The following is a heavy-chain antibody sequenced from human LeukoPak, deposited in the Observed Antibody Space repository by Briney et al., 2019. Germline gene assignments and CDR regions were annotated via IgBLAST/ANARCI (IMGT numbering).Heavy chain of an antibody. V-gene: IGHV3-23*01. J-gene: IGHJ4*02. Sequence: PGGSLRLSCAASGFTFSSYAVSWVRQAPGKGLEWVSAISGSGGSTYYADSVKGRFTISRDNSKNTLYLQMNSLRAEDTAVYYCAKHRIVVVTAILYWGQGTLVTVSS. CDR2: ISGSGGST. CDR1: GFTFSSYA. CDR3: AKHRIVVVTAILY. D-gene: IGHD2-21*02.